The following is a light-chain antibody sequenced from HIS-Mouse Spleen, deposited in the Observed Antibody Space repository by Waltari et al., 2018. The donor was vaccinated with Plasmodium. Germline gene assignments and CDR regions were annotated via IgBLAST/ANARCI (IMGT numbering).Light chain of an antibody. CDR2: EDS. CDR1: ALPKKY. J-gene: IGLJ3*02. Sequence: SYELTQPPSVSVSPGQTARITCSGDALPKKYAYWYQQKSGQAPVLVIYEDSKRPYGIPERFSGASSGTMATVTISGAQVEDEADYYCYSTDSSGNHRVFGGGTKLTVL. V-gene: IGLV3-10*01. CDR3: YSTDSSGNHRV.